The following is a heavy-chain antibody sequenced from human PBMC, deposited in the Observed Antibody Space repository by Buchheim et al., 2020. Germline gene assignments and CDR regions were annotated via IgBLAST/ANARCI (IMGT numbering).Heavy chain of an antibody. CDR1: GFSFSSYW. Sequence: EVQLVESGGGLVQPGGSLRLSCAGSGFSFSSYWMGWVRQAPGKGLEWVANIKQDGSARNYVDSVKGRFTVSRDNAKSSLYLQMNSLRAEDTAVYYCARDLVASGSYDSWGQGTL. CDR2: IKQDGSAR. D-gene: IGHD3-10*01. V-gene: IGHV3-7*01. CDR3: ARDLVASGSYDS. J-gene: IGHJ4*02.